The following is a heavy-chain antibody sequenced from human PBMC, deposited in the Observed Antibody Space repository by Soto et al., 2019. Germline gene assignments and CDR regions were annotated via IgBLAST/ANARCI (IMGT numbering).Heavy chain of an antibody. CDR1: GYTFTGYY. Sequence: ASVKVSCKASGYTFTGYYMHWVRQAPGQGLEWMGWINPNSGGTNYAQKFQGWVTMTRDTSISTAYMELSRLRSDDTAVYYCARVRIAAAGPAYGMDVCGQGTTVTVSS. V-gene: IGHV1-2*04. CDR2: INPNSGGT. CDR3: ARVRIAAAGPAYGMDV. J-gene: IGHJ6*02. D-gene: IGHD6-13*01.